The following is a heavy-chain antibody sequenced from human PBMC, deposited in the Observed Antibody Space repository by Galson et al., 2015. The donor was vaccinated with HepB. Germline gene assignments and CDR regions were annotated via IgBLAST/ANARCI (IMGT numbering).Heavy chain of an antibody. Sequence: SLRLSCAASGFTFSSYAMSWVRQAPGKGLEWVSTVTASGASNYYADSVKGRLTISRDNSKNTLYLQMGSLRAEDTAIYYCSKGVGPTRYCSGTSCGGIFDNWGQGTLVTVSS. D-gene: IGHD2-2*01. CDR3: SKGVGPTRYCSGTSCGGIFDN. J-gene: IGHJ4*02. V-gene: IGHV3-23*01. CDR2: VTASGASN. CDR1: GFTFSSYA.